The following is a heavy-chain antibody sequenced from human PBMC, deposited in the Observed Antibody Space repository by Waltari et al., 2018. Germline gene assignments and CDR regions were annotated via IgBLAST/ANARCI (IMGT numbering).Heavy chain of an antibody. Sequence: EVQLVESGGGLVQPGGSLRLSCAASGFPFNIYSMKWVRQAPGKGRGWVSTVTGGTSTIYHYADSVKGRFTVSRDNAKNSLYLQMNGLREEDTAVYYCAREDNVNAKRAMDVWGKGTTVTVSS. J-gene: IGHJ6*04. CDR3: AREDNVNAKRAMDV. V-gene: IGHV3-48*02. CDR2: VTGGTSTI. D-gene: IGHD1-20*01. CDR1: GFPFNIYS.